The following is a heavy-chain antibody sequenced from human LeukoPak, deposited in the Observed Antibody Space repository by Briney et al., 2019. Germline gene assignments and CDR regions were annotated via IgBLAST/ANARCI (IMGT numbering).Heavy chain of an antibody. D-gene: IGHD6-19*01. CDR1: GFTFDDYA. CDR3: AKDRYSSGWLFDY. J-gene: IGHJ4*02. CDR2: ISWNSGSI. V-gene: IGHV3-9*01. Sequence: GGSLRLSCAASGFTFDDYAMHWVRQAPGKGLEWVSGISWNSGSIGYADSVKGRFTISRDNAKNSLYLQMNGLRAEDTALYYCAKDRYSSGWLFDYWGQGTLVTVSS.